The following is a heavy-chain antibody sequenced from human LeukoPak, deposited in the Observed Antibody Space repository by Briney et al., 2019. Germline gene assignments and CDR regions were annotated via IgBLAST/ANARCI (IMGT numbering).Heavy chain of an antibody. J-gene: IGHJ4*02. D-gene: IGHD6-25*01. CDR2: IKQDGSEK. Sequence: PGGSLRLSCAASGFTFSSYWMSWVRQAPGKGLEWVANIKQDGSEKYYVDSVKGRFTISRYNAKNSLYLQMNSLRAEDTAVYYCAREAPARQSYYFDYWGQGTLVTVSS. V-gene: IGHV3-7*01. CDR3: AREAPARQSYYFDY. CDR1: GFTFSSYW.